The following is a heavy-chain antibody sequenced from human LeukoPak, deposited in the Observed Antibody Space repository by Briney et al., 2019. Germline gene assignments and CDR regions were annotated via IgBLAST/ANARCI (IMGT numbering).Heavy chain of an antibody. CDR1: GYTFTSYA. Sequence: GASVRVSCKASGYTFTSYAMNWVRQAPGQGLEWMGWINTNTGNPTYAQGFTGRFVFSLDTSVSTAYLQMNSLRAEDTAVYYCAKDCGGDCYGTDAFDIWGQGTMVTVSS. V-gene: IGHV7-4-1*02. CDR3: AKDCGGDCYGTDAFDI. CDR2: INTNTGNP. J-gene: IGHJ3*02. D-gene: IGHD2-21*01.